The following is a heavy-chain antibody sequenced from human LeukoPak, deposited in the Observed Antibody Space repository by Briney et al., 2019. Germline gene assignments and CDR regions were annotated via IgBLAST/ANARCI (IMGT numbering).Heavy chain of an antibody. J-gene: IGHJ4*02. CDR3: ARLDSGNSGYFDY. D-gene: IGHD1-26*01. V-gene: IGHV3-7*01. CDR2: INQDGSDK. CDR1: GFTLSSNW. Sequence: GGSLRLSCAASGFTLSSNWMTWVRQAPGKGLEWVANINQDGSDKKYVDSVEGRLTISRDNAKTSLYLQMDSLRAEDTAVYYCARLDSGNSGYFDYWGQGTLVTVSS.